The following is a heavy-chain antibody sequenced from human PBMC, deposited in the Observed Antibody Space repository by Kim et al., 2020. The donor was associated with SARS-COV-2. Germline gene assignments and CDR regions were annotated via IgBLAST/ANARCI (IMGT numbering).Heavy chain of an antibody. CDR1: GFTFDTYA. CDR2: ISGNGVNK. V-gene: IGHV3-23*01. CDR3: AKVVGMDGYNYYYYYGM. Sequence: GGSLRLSCVASGFTFDTYAMSWVRQAPGKGLEWVSVISGNGVNKFYADSVRGRFTISRDNSKNTLHLQMNSLRDEDTALYYCAKVVGMDGYNYYYYYGM. J-gene: IGHJ6*01. D-gene: IGHD5-12*01.